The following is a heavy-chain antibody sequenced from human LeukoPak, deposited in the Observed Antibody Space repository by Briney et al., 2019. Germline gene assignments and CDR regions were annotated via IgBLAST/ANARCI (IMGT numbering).Heavy chain of an antibody. D-gene: IGHD2-15*01. CDR1: GFTFSSYG. CDR2: IRYDGSDK. CDR3: SRGYCSGGSCFRLDYVPPYFDY. V-gene: IGHV3-30*02. J-gene: IGHJ4*02. Sequence: GGSLRLSCAASGFTFSSYGMHWVRQAPGKGLEWVAFIRYDGSDKYYAESVKGRFTISRDNPKNTLYLQMNSLRPEDTAVYYCSRGYCSGGSCFRLDYVPPYFDYWGQGTLVTVSS.